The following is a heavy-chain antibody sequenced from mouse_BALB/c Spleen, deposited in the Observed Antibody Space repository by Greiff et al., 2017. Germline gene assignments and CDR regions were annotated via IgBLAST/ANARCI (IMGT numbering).Heavy chain of an antibody. CDR1: GFTFSSFG. J-gene: IGHJ2*01. D-gene: IGHD2-2*01. Sequence: EVKLVESGGGLVQPGGSRKLSCAASGFTFSSFGMHWVRQAPEKGLEWVAYISSGSSTIYYADTVKGRFTISRDNPKNTLFLQMTSLRSEDTAMYYCARNPQGTGSYYFDYWGQGTTLTVSS. CDR2: ISSGSSTI. CDR3: ARNPQGTGSYYFDY. V-gene: IGHV5-17*02.